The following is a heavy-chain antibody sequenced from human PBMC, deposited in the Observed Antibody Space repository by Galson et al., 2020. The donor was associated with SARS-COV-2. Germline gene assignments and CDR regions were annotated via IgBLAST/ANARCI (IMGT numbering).Heavy chain of an antibody. V-gene: IGHV4-34*01. CDR3: ARGLLQTTMVIVVFTSGSFYFDT. J-gene: IGHJ4*02. CDR2: ITQSGSV. CDR1: GGSFSGHY. Sequence: SETLSLTCAVYGGSFSGHYWSWIRQSPGKGLEWIGEITQSGSVHYKPSLKSPVTISADTSKNQFSLQLRSVTAADTAVYYCARGLLQTTMVIVVFTSGSFYFDTWGQGTLVSVSS. D-gene: IGHD3-22*01.